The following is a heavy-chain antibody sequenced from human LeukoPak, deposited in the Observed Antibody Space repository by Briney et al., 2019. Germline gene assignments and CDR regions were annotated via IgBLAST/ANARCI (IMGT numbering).Heavy chain of an antibody. CDR1: GFTFSSYW. CDR2: INSDGTNT. Sequence: GGSLRLSCAASGFTFSSYWMHWVRQAPGKGLVWVSRINSDGTNTTYADFVKGRFTISRDNSKNTLYLQMNSLRAEDTAVYYCAGHSSVYYFDYWGQGTLVTVSS. J-gene: IGHJ4*02. D-gene: IGHD4-11*01. CDR3: AGHSSVYYFDY. V-gene: IGHV3-74*01.